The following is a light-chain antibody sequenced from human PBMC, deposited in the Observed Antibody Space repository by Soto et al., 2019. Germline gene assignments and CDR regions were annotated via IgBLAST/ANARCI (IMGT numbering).Light chain of an antibody. J-gene: IGLJ2*01. V-gene: IGLV2-11*01. CDR1: SSDVGTYNY. CDR2: DVS. Sequence: QSALTQPRSVSGPPGQSVSISCSGTSSDVGTYNYVSWYQQHPGKAPKLMIYDVSKRPSGVPDRFSGSKSGNTASLTISGLQAEDEADYYCQVWDSSSNHVLFGGGTKLTVL. CDR3: QVWDSSSNHVL.